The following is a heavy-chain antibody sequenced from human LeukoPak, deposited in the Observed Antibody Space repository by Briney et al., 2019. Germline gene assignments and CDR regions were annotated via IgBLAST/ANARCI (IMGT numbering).Heavy chain of an antibody. Sequence: GGSLRLSCAASGFTFSSYAMSWVRQAPGKGLEWVSAISGSGGSTYYADSVKGRFTISRDNSKNTLYLQMNSLKAEDTAVYYCAKDQEERPYYFDYWGQGTLVTVSS. CDR2: ISGSGGST. V-gene: IGHV3-23*01. D-gene: IGHD1-1*01. CDR1: GFTFSSYA. J-gene: IGHJ4*02. CDR3: AKDQEERPYYFDY.